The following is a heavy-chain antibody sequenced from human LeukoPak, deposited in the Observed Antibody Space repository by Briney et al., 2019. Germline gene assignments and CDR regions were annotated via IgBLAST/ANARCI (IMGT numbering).Heavy chain of an antibody. J-gene: IGHJ4*02. Sequence: GGSLRLSCAASGFTFSSYEMNWVRQAPGKGLEWVSYISTSGTTRYYADSVKGRFTISRDNAKNSLYLQMNSLRAEDTGVYYCARDEVGATTEFDYWGQGTLVTVSS. CDR2: ISTSGTTR. CDR3: ARDEVGATTEFDY. D-gene: IGHD1-26*01. CDR1: GFTFSSYE. V-gene: IGHV3-48*03.